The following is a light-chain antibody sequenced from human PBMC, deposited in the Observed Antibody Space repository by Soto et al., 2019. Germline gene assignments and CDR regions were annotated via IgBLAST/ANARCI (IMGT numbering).Light chain of an antibody. CDR2: EVS. CDR3: SSYASGTTYVV. Sequence: QSVLTQPASVSGSPGQSITISCTGTSSDVGGYNYVSWYQQHPGKAPKLMIYEVSNRPSGVSNRFSGSKSGSTASLTISGLHAEDEADYYCSSYASGTTYVVFGGGTKLTVL. V-gene: IGLV2-14*01. CDR1: SSDVGGYNY. J-gene: IGLJ2*01.